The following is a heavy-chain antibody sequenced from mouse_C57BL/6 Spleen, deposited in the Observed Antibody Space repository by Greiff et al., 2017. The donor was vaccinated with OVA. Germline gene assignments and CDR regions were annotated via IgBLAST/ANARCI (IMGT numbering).Heavy chain of an antibody. D-gene: IGHD1-1*01. Sequence: VQLVESGAELARPGASVKLSCKASGYTFTSYGISWVKQRTGQGLEWIGEIYPRSGNTYYNEKFKGKATLTADKSSSTAYMELRSLTSEDSAVYFCARAGTVVATDYWGQGTTLTVSS. J-gene: IGHJ2*01. V-gene: IGHV1-81*01. CDR3: ARAGTVVATDY. CDR1: GYTFTSYG. CDR2: IYPRSGNT.